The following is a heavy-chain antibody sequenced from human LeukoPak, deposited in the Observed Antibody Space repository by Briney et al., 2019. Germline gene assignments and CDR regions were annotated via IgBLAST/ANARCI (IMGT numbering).Heavy chain of an antibody. J-gene: IGHJ4*02. V-gene: IGHV4-59*01. CDR2: IYYSGST. CDR3: ARERLRRGVIITDYYFDY. CDR1: GGSISSYY. Sequence: SETLSLTCTVSGGSISSYYWSWIRQPPGKGLEWIGYIYYSGSTNYNPSLKSRVTISVDTSKNQFSLKLSSVTAADTAVYYCARERLRRGVIITDYYFDYWGQGILVTVSS. D-gene: IGHD3-10*01.